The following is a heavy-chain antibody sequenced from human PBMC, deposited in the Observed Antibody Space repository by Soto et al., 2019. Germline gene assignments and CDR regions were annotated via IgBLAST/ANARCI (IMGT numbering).Heavy chain of an antibody. V-gene: IGHV3-48*04. Sequence: PGGSLRLSCAASGFTFSSYSMNWVRQAPGKGLEWVSYISSSSRTIYCADSVKGRFTISRDNAKNSLYLQMNSLRAEDTAVYYCARDPSFTVVTPVDSWGQGTMVTVSS. CDR3: ARDPSFTVVTPVDS. CDR1: GFTFSSYS. J-gene: IGHJ4*02. CDR2: ISSSSRTI. D-gene: IGHD2-15*01.